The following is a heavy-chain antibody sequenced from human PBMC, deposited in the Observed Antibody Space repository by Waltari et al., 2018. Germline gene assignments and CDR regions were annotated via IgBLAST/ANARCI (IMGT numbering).Heavy chain of an antibody. D-gene: IGHD4-17*01. CDR2: FYYTGTT. CDR3: ARIKHDYGDMSNWFDP. V-gene: IGHV4-31*03. Sequence: QVQLQESGPGLVKPSQTLSLTCTVSGGSISSAIYYWSWIRQHPGKGLEWIGDFYYTGTTYYNPSLKSRVTISVETSKNQFSLKLNSVTAADTAVYYCARIKHDYGDMSNWFDPWGQGARVTVSS. J-gene: IGHJ5*02. CDR1: GGSISSAIYY.